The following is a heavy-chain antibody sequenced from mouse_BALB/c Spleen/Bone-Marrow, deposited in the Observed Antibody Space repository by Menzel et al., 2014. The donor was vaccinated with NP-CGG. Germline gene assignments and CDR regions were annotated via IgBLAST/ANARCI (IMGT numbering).Heavy chain of an antibody. CDR3: ARDYYGSSDY. D-gene: IGHD1-1*01. Sequence: EVQVVESGGGLVQPGGSLKLSCAASGFTFSSYGMSWVRQTPDKRLELVATINSNGGSTYYPDSVKGRFTISRDNAKNTLYLQMSCLKSEDTAMYYCARDYYGSSDYWGQGTTLIVSS. CDR1: GFTFSSYG. J-gene: IGHJ2*01. V-gene: IGHV5-6-3*01. CDR2: INSNGGST.